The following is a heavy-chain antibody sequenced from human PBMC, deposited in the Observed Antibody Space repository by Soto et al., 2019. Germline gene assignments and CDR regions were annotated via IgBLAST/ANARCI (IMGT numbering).Heavy chain of an antibody. CDR2: IYHSGRT. CDR1: GGSISRGGYS. V-gene: IGHV4-30-2*01. Sequence: QLQLQESGSGLVKPSQTLSLTCAASGGSISRGGYSWSWIRQPPGKGLEWIGYIYHSGRTYYNPSHKSRVTVSVDRSKNQFSLELISVPAADTAGYYCARGPPFGYWGQVTLVTVSA. D-gene: IGHD3-10*01. J-gene: IGHJ4*02. CDR3: ARGPPFGY.